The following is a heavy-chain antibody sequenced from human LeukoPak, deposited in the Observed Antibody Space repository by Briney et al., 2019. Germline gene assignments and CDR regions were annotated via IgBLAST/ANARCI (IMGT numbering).Heavy chain of an antibody. CDR3: ATSLVVVPAALDY. CDR1: GGTFSSYA. Sequence: GASVKVSCKASGGTFSSYAISWVRQAPGQGLEWMGWISAYNGNTNYAQKLQGRVTMTTDTSTSTAYMELRSLRSDDTAVYYCATSLVVVPAALDYWGQGTLVTVSS. D-gene: IGHD2-2*01. CDR2: ISAYNGNT. V-gene: IGHV1-18*01. J-gene: IGHJ4*02.